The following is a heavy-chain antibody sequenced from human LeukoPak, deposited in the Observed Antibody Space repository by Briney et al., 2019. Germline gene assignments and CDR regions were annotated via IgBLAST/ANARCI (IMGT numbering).Heavy chain of an antibody. J-gene: IGHJ5*02. D-gene: IGHD4-11*01. CDR3: VRGRRTVTTSSNWFDP. CDR1: GGTFSSYA. Sequence: SVKVSCKASGGTFSSYAISWVRQAPGQGLEWMGGIIPIFGTANYAQKFQGRVTITTDESTSTAYMELSSLRSEDTAVYYCVRGRRTVTTSSNWFDPWGQGTLVTVSS. CDR2: IIPIFGTA. V-gene: IGHV1-69*05.